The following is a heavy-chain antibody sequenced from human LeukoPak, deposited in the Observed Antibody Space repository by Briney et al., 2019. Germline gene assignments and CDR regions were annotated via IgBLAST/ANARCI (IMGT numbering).Heavy chain of an antibody. Sequence: ASVKVSCKASGYTFTDYYMHWVRQAPGQGLEWMGWINSNSGGTNYAQKFQGRVTMTRDTSISTAYMELSRLRSDYTAVYYCARDIYSSTFDYWGQGTLVTVSS. CDR3: ARDIYSSTFDY. CDR1: GYTFTDYY. V-gene: IGHV1-2*02. D-gene: IGHD6-13*01. CDR2: INSNSGGT. J-gene: IGHJ4*02.